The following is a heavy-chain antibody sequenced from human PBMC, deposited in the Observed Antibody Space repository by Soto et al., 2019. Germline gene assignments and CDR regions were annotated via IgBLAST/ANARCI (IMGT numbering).Heavy chain of an antibody. CDR1: GGIFSSYA. CDR3: ARVGVIGAPPGTDY. J-gene: IGHJ4*02. D-gene: IGHD6-6*01. V-gene: IGHV1-69*01. CDR2: VIPILRQA. Sequence: QVQLVQSGAEVKKPGSSVKVSCKASGGIFSSYAISWLRQAPGQGLEWMGAVIPILRQAYYAQDFQDRVSITADESARTTYMELCSLRSDDTAVYFCARVGVIGAPPGTDYWGQGTLVPVSS.